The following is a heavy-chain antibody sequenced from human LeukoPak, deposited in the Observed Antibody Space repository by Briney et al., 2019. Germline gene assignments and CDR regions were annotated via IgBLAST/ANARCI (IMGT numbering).Heavy chain of an antibody. Sequence: GGSLRLSCAASGFTFSHYNMNWVRQAPGKGLEWVSAISGSGISTYYADSVKGRFTISRDSSKNTLYLQMNSLRAEDTAVYYCAKDSTFDFDTFDIWGQGTMITVSS. CDR3: AKDSTFDFDTFDI. V-gene: IGHV3-23*01. J-gene: IGHJ3*02. D-gene: IGHD2/OR15-2a*01. CDR2: ISGSGIST. CDR1: GFTFSHYN.